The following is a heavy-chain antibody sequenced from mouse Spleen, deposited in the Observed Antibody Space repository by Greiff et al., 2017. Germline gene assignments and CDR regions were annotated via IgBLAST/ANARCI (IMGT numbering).Heavy chain of an antibody. CDR2: IRNKANGYTT. V-gene: IGHV7-3*01. D-gene: IGHD1-1*01. CDR1: GFTFTDYY. CDR3: ARGYYGSSPFAY. J-gene: IGHJ3*01. Sequence: EVKVVESGGGLVQPGGSLSLSCAASGFTFTDYYMSWVRQPPGKALEWLGFIRNKANGYTTEYSASVKGRFTISRDNSQSILYLQMNALRAEDSATYYCARGYYGSSPFAYWGQGTLVTVSA.